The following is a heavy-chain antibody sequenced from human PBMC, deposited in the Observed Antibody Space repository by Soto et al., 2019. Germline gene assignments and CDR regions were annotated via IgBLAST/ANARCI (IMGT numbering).Heavy chain of an antibody. CDR1: GFTVSSNY. CDR2: IYSGGST. Sequence: PGGSLRLSCAASGFTVSSNYMSWVRQAPGKGLEWVSVIYSGGSTYYADSVKGRFTISRDNSKNTLYLQMNSLRAEDTAVYYCARVGYSYGLSGMDVWGQGTTVTVSS. V-gene: IGHV3-53*01. D-gene: IGHD5-18*01. CDR3: ARVGYSYGLSGMDV. J-gene: IGHJ6*02.